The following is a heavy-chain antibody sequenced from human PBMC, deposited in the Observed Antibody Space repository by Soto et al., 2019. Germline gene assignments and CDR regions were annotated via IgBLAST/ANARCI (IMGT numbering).Heavy chain of an antibody. D-gene: IGHD6-19*01. CDR1: GGSFSGYY. CDR2: INHSGST. CDR3: ARDSGEWLDHRCWFDP. J-gene: IGHJ5*02. V-gene: IGHV4-34*01. Sequence: QVQLQQWGAGLLKPSETLSLTCAVYGGSFSGYYWSWIRQPPGKGLEWIGEINHSGSTNYNPSLKSRGTISVDTSKNQFPLKLSSVTAADTAVYYCARDSGEWLDHRCWFDPWGQGTLVTVSS.